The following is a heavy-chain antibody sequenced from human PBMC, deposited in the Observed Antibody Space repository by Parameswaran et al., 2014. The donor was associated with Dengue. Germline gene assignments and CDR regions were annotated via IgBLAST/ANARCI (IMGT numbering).Heavy chain of an antibody. J-gene: IGHJ5*02. D-gene: IGHD2-2*02. CDR2: INHSGST. CDR3: AKDGCSTSSCYTNH. V-gene: IGHV4-34*01. Sequence: RWIRQPPGKGLEWIGEINHSGSTNYNPSLKSRVTISVDTSKNQFSLKLSSVTAADTAVYFCAKDGCSTSSCYTNHWGQGTLVTVSS.